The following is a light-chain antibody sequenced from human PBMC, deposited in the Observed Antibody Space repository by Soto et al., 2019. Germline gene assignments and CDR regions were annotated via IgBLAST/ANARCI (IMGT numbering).Light chain of an antibody. Sequence: EIVMTQSPATLSVSPGDRATLSCRASQSVSSPYLAWYQQKPGQAPRLLIDGASRRATGIPDGFSGSGSGTDFTLTISRLEPEDFAVYYCQQYDSWTFGQGTKVDIK. CDR1: QSVSSPY. V-gene: IGKV3-20*01. CDR3: QQYDSWT. CDR2: GAS. J-gene: IGKJ1*01.